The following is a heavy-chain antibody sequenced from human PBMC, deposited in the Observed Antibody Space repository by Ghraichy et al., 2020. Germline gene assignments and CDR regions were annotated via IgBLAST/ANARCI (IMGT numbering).Heavy chain of an antibody. V-gene: IGHV3-23*01. CDR1: GFTFSSYA. D-gene: IGHD3-3*01. J-gene: IGHJ4*02. CDR2: ISGSGGST. CDR3: AKRRVILEWGHTYYFDY. Sequence: GESLNISCAASGFTFSSYAMSWVRQAPGKGLEWVSAISGSGGSTYYADSVKGRFTISRDNSKNTLYLQMNSLRAEDTAVYYCAKRRVILEWGHTYYFDYWGQGTLVTVSS.